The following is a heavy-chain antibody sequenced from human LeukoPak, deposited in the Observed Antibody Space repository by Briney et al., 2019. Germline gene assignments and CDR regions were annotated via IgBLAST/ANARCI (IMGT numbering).Heavy chain of an antibody. J-gene: IGHJ6*02. D-gene: IGHD3-22*01. Sequence: GRSLRLSCAASGFTFSSYGMHWVRQAPGKGLEWVAVIWYDGSNKYYADSVKGRFTISRDNSKNTLYLQMNSLRAEDTAVYYCARDPDYPPPDRNNNHYYHSTPYGMDVWGQGTTVTVSS. CDR2: IWYDGSNK. CDR3: ARDPDYPPPDRNNNHYYHSTPYGMDV. CDR1: GFTFSSYG. V-gene: IGHV3-33*01.